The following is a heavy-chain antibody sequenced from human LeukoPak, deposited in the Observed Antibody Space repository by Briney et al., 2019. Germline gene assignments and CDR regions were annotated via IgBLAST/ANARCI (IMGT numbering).Heavy chain of an antibody. D-gene: IGHD3-9*01. CDR2: ITNSGTTI. V-gene: IGHV3-11*01. Sequence: GGSLRLSCAASGFTFTDYYMSWIRQAPGKGLEWVSYITNSGTTIYYADSVKGRFTISRDNAKNSLYLQMNSLRAEDTAVYYCARDGHYDILTGYFRDWGQGTLVTVSS. CDR1: GFTFTDYY. CDR3: ARDGHYDILTGYFRD. J-gene: IGHJ1*01.